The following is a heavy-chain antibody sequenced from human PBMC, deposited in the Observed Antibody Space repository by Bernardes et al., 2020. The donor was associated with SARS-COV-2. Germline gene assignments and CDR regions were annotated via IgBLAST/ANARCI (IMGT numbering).Heavy chain of an antibody. CDR2: ISGSGGST. V-gene: IGHV3-23*01. CDR3: AKDFSSWLLSSPVMDV. CDR1: GFTFSSYA. D-gene: IGHD5-12*01. Sequence: GGSLRLSCAASGFTFSSYAMSWVRQAPGKGLEWVSAISGSGGSTYYADSVKGRFTISRANSKNTLYLQMNSLRAEDTAVYYCAKDFSSWLLSSPVMDVWGQGTTVTVSS. J-gene: IGHJ6*02.